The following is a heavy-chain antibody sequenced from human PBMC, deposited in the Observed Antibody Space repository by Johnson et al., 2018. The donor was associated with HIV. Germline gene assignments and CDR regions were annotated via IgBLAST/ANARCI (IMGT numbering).Heavy chain of an antibody. CDR2: ISSNGGST. CDR1: GFTFSSYA. D-gene: IGHD2-2*01. Sequence: VQLVESGGGLVQPGGSLRLSCAASGFTFSSYAMHWVRQAPGKVLEYVSAISSNGGSTYYANSVKGRFTISRDNSKNTLYLQMSSLRLEDTALYYCAKDSSSRMGFPGFDIWGPGTMVTVSS. J-gene: IGHJ3*02. CDR3: AKDSSSRMGFPGFDI. V-gene: IGHV3-64*01.